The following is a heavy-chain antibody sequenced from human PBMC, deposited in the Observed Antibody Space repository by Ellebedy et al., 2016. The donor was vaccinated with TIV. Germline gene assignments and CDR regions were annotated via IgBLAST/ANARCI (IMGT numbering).Heavy chain of an antibody. J-gene: IGHJ3*02. CDR2: ISSGGSDI. V-gene: IGHV3-21*01. Sequence: GESLKISXAASGFTLSSYTMNWVRQAPGKGLEWVSSISSGGSDIYYGDSVKGRFTISRDNAKNSLYLQMNRLRGDDSAVYYCARDLGTAWGSFDIWGQGTMVTVSS. CDR1: GFTLSSYT. CDR3: ARDLGTAWGSFDI. D-gene: IGHD7-27*01.